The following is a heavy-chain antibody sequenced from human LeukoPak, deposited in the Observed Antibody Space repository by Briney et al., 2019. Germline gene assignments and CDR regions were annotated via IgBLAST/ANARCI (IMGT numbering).Heavy chain of an antibody. CDR3: TTAPAAYTFDS. D-gene: IGHD3-16*01. V-gene: IGHV3-15*01. CDR2: IKSITDGGTT. Sequence: PGGSLRLSCAASGFTFGSAWMSWVRQAPGKGLEWIGRIKSITDGGTTVYAAPVKDRFTFSRDDSKNTLYLQMNSLKTEDTAVYYCTTAPAAYTFDSWGQGTLVTVSS. J-gene: IGHJ4*02. CDR1: GFTFGSAW.